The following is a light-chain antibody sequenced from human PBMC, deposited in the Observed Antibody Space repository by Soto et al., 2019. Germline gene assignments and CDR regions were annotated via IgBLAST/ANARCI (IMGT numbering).Light chain of an antibody. CDR2: ATS. V-gene: IGKV3-20*01. J-gene: IGKJ1*01. CDR3: QQFGHSPRT. Sequence: VLTQTPGTLSLSPGERATLSCRASHSVSTNYLAWYQQKPGQAPRLVIHATSTRAPGIPDRFSGSGAGTDFTLTISRLDPEDCAVYYCQQFGHSPRTFGQGTRVEIK. CDR1: HSVSTNY.